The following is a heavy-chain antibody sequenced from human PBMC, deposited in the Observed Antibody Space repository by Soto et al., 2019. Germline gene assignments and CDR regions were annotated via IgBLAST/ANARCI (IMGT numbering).Heavy chain of an antibody. CDR3: ARTECGYDCDDRHVDY. Sequence: GASVKVSCKASGYTFTSYYMHWVRQAPGQGLEWMGWINPKTGDTNYAQRFQGRVTMTRDTSINTAYVELTRLRSDDTAMYYCARTECGYDCDDRHVDYWGRGTLVTVSS. D-gene: IGHD2-21*02. V-gene: IGHV1-2*02. CDR2: INPKTGDT. CDR1: GYTFTSYY. J-gene: IGHJ4*02.